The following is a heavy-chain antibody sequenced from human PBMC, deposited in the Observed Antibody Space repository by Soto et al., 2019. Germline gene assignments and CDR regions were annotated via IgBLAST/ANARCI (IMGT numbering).Heavy chain of an antibody. V-gene: IGHV5-51*01. CDR1: GYSFTTYW. J-gene: IGHJ6*02. CDR2: IYPDDSEI. Sequence: GESLKISCKGSGYSFTTYWINWVRQMPGKGLEWMGIIYPDDSEIRYSPAFQGQATISVDKSISTAYLQWSSLKASDSAVYYCARRRGMDVWGQGTTVTVSS. CDR3: ARRRGMDV.